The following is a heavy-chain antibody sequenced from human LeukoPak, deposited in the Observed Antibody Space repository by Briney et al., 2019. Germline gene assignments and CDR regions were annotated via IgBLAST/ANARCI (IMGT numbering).Heavy chain of an antibody. J-gene: IGHJ4*02. CDR3: ARGAAAGIYYFDY. V-gene: IGHV3-33*01. D-gene: IGHD6-13*01. CDR2: IWYDGSNK. CDR1: GFTFSSYG. Sequence: GGSLRLSCAASGFTFSSYGMHWVRQAPGKGLEWVAVIWYDGSNKYYADSVKGRFTISRDNSKNTLYLQMNSLRAEDTAVYYCARGAAAGIYYFDYWGQGTLVTVSS.